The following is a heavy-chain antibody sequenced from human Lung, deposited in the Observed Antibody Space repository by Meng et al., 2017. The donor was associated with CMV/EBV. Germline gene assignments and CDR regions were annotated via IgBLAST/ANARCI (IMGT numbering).Heavy chain of an antibody. CDR1: GFNFYGFY. CDR3: TRRPLGSTRPFDY. CDR2: INPKNGDP. Sequence: ASVXVSXKTSGFNFYGFYIHWVRRAPGQGLEWMGRINPKNGDPKYAQRFEGRVSMTTDTSITTVYMELRSLRSDDTAFYYCTRRPLGSTRPFDYWGRGSLVTVSS. J-gene: IGHJ4*02. V-gene: IGHV1-2*06. D-gene: IGHD1-26*01.